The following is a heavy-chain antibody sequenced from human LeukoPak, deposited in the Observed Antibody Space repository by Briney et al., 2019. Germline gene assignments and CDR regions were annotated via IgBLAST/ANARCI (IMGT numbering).Heavy chain of an antibody. D-gene: IGHD6-13*01. J-gene: IGHJ5*02. CDR2: IIPIFGTA. V-gene: IGHV1-69*05. CDR3: ARDSGIAAAGIRWFDP. Sequence: EASVKVSCKASGGTFSSYAISWVRQAPGQGLEWMGGIIPIFGTANYAQKFQGRVTITTDESTSTAYMELSSLRSEDTAVYYCARDSGIAAAGIRWFDPWGQGTLVTVSS. CDR1: GGTFSSYA.